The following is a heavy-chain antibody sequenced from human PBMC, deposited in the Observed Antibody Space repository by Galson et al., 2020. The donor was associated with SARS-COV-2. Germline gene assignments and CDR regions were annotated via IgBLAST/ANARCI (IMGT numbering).Heavy chain of an antibody. D-gene: IGHD2-8*02. CDR2: VNHSGST. CDR3: ARGLDGTGRFNGWDY. CDR1: GGSFSGYF. Sequence: SETMSLTCAVYGGSFSGYFWSWIRQPPGKGLEWIGEVNHSGSTNYNPSLKSRVTISVDTSKNQFSLKLSSVTAADTAVYYCARGLDGTGRFNGWDYWGQGTLVTVSS. J-gene: IGHJ4*02. V-gene: IGHV4-34*01.